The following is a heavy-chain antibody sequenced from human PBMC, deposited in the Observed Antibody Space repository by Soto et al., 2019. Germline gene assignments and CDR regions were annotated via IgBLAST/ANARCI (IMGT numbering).Heavy chain of an antibody. Sequence: QVQLQESGPGLVKPSETLSLTCTVSGGSITNYYCSWFRQPPGKGLDWIGYINYDGYSAYNLSLRRRVTLSMDASQTQFSLMLESVTATDTAVYYCARHGFGPLHGIVDVWGPGTTVIVSS. CDR2: INYDGYS. V-gene: IGHV4-59*08. CDR3: ARHGFGPLHGIVDV. CDR1: GGSITNYY. D-gene: IGHD3-10*01. J-gene: IGHJ6*02.